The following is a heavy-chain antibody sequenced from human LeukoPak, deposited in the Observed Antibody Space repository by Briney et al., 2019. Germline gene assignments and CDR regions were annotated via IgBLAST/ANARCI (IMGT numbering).Heavy chain of an antibody. Sequence: GGSLRLSCAASGFTFSNYDMLWVRQAPGKGLEWVAAISYDGSNKYYADSVTGRFTISRDNSKNTLYLQMNSLRAEDTAAYYCAKVLWFGELYSSFYGMDVWGQGTTVTVSS. V-gene: IGHV3-30*18. CDR3: AKVLWFGELYSSFYGMDV. CDR2: ISYDGSNK. CDR1: GFTFSNYD. D-gene: IGHD3-10*01. J-gene: IGHJ6*02.